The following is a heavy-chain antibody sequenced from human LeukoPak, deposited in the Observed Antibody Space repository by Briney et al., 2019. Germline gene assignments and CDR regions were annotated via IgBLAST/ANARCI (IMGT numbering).Heavy chain of an antibody. CDR3: AKTGSIVVVPAAIRYYYYMDV. CDR1: GLNVSSNY. D-gene: IGHD2-2*01. Sequence: GGSLRLSCAASGLNVSSNYMSWVRQAPGKGLEWVSVIYSGGSIYYADSVKGKFIISRDNSKNTLYLQMNSLRAEDTAVYYCAKTGSIVVVPAAIRYYYYMDVWGKGTTVTVSS. V-gene: IGHV3-66*01. J-gene: IGHJ6*03. CDR2: IYSGGSI.